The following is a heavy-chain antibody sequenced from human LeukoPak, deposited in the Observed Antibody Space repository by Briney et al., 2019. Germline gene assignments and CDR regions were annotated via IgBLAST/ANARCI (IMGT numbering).Heavy chain of an antibody. J-gene: IGHJ3*02. Sequence: PGGSLRLSCAASGFTFSSYSMNWVRQAPGKGLEWVSSISSSGSYIYYADSVKGRFTISRDNAKNSLYLQMNSLRAEDTAVYYCARIRGLYGSYFRGGEATSRGFDIWGQGTMVTVSS. CDR3: ARIRGLYGSYFRGGEATSRGFDI. CDR2: ISSSGSYI. V-gene: IGHV3-21*01. D-gene: IGHD1-26*01. CDR1: GFTFSSYS.